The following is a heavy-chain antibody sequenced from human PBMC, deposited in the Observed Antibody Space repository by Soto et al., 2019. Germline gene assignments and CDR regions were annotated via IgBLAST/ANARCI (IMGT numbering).Heavy chain of an antibody. Sequence: GASVKVSCKASGYTFIGHYIHWVRQAPGQGLEWLGWINPASGGTNYAQKFQGWVTLTRDTSITTAYMELPRLTSDDTAVYYCGREITGSTLDSWGQGTLVTVSS. V-gene: IGHV1-2*04. CDR1: GYTFIGHY. J-gene: IGHJ4*02. CDR3: GREITGSTLDS. CDR2: INPASGGT. D-gene: IGHD1-7*01.